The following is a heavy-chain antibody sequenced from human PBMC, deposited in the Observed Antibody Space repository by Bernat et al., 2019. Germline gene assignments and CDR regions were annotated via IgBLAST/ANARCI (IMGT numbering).Heavy chain of an antibody. V-gene: IGHV5-10-1*03. J-gene: IGHJ6*02. Sequence: EVQLVQSGAEVKKPRESLRISCTGSGYSFTSYWISWVRQMPGKGLEWMGRIYPSDSYTNYSPSFQGHVTNSADKTISTTYLKWSSLKASDTAMYDWARYGGGIQLWHYDCYGMDVWGQGTTVTVSS. CDR1: GYSFTSYW. CDR2: IYPSDSYT. D-gene: IGHD5-18*01. CDR3: ARYGGGIQLWHYDCYGMDV.